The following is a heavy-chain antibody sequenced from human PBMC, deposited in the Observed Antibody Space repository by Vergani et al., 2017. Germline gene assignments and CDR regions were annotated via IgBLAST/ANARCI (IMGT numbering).Heavy chain of an antibody. CDR2: IYYSGST. V-gene: IGHV4-61*01. D-gene: IGHD1-14*01. CDR3: ARDRKGFDP. J-gene: IGHJ5*02. CDR1: GGSVSSGSYY. Sequence: QVQLQESGPGLVKPSETLSLTCTVSGGSVSSGSYYWSWIRQPPGKGLEWSGYIYYSGSTNYNPSLKSRVTISVDTSKNTFSLKLSSVTAAATAVYYCARDRKGFDPWGQGTLVTVSS.